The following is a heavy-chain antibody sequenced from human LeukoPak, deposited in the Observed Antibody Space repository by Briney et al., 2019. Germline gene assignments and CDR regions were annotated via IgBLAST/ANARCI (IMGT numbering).Heavy chain of an antibody. CDR1: GGSISSSSYY. CDR3: AKTDIVVVPAALHHLDP. V-gene: IGHV4-39*01. D-gene: IGHD2-2*02. Sequence: SETLSLTCTVSGGSISSSSYYWGWIRQPPGKGMEWIGSIYYSGSTYYNPSLKSRATISVDTSKNQFSLKLSSVTAADTAVYYCAKTDIVVVPAALHHLDPWGQGTLVTVSS. CDR2: IYYSGST. J-gene: IGHJ5*02.